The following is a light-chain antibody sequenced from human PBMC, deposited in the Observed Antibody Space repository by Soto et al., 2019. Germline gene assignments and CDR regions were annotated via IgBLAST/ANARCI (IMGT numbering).Light chain of an antibody. CDR2: EVS. V-gene: IGLV2-8*01. J-gene: IGLJ1*01. CDR3: SSYAGSNNLYV. Sequence: SVLTQPPSASGSPGQSVTISCTGTSSDIGVYNYVSWYQQHPGKAPKLMLYEVSKRPSGVPDRFSGSKSGNTASLTVSGLQAVDEADYYCSSYAGSNNLYVFGTG. CDR1: SSDIGVYNY.